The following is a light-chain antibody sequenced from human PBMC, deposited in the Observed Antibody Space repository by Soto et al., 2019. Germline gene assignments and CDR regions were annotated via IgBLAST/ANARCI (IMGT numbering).Light chain of an antibody. J-gene: IGKJ1*01. V-gene: IGKV3-20*01. CDR3: QQYGSSPRT. CDR2: GAS. CDR1: QSVSSSY. Sequence: EIVLTQSPGTLSLSPGERATLSCRASQSVSSSYLAWYQQKPGQAPRPLIYGASSRATGIPDRVSGSGSGTEFTRTISRLEPDDSAVYYCQQYGSSPRTFGQGTKVDIK.